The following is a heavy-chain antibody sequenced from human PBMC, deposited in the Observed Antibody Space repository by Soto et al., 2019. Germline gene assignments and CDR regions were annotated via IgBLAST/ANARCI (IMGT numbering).Heavy chain of an antibody. D-gene: IGHD6-19*01. CDR2: VSGSGVGT. J-gene: IGHJ4*02. Sequence: EVQLLDSGGGLVQPGGSLRLSCAASGFTFSNYAMGWVRQAPGKGLEWVSGVSGSGVGTYYADSVQGRFTISRDNSKDTLYLQMNSLRAEDSAVYYCAKCLLVSGSGGIGYPPNYCAYWGQGTLVTVSS. V-gene: IGHV3-23*01. CDR3: AKCLLVSGSGGIGYPPNYCAY. CDR1: GFTFSNYA.